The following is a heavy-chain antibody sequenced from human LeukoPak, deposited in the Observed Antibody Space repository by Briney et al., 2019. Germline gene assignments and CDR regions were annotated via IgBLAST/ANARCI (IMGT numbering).Heavy chain of an antibody. Sequence: GGSLRLSCAASGFTFSSYPMSWVRLAPGKGLEWVSAITGGGDGTHYADSVRGRFTISRDNSKNTVFLQMNSLRADDTAVYYCAKVESCSGTDCYYFDFWGQGTLVIGSS. CDR1: GFTFSSYP. V-gene: IGHV3-23*01. CDR2: ITGGGDGT. CDR3: AKVESCSGTDCYYFDF. J-gene: IGHJ4*02. D-gene: IGHD2-15*01.